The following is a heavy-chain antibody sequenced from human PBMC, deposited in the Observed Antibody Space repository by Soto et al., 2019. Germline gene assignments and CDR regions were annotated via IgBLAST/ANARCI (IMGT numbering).Heavy chain of an antibody. V-gene: IGHV4-31*03. CDR2: IYYSGST. D-gene: IGHD3-22*01. CDR3: ARDGYYDSSVYAFDI. J-gene: IGHJ3*02. CDR1: GGSISSGGYY. Sequence: QVQLQESGPGLVKPSQTLSLTCTVSGGSISSGGYYWSWIRQHPGKGLEWIGYIYYSGSTYYNPSLKSRVTTSVDTSKNQFSLKLSSVTAAATAVYYCARDGYYDSSVYAFDIWGQGTMVTVSS.